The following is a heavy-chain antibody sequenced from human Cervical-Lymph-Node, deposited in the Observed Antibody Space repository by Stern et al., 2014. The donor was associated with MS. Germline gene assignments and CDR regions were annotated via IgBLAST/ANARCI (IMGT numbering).Heavy chain of an antibody. J-gene: IGHJ4*02. CDR3: ARDGDEIVATTPHFDY. CDR1: GFTFSSYS. CDR2: ISSSSSYI. Sequence: EVQLEESGGGLVKPGGSLRLSCAASGFTFSSYSMNWVRQAPGKGLEWVSSISSSSSYIYYADSVKGRFTISRDNAKNSLYLQMNSLRAEDTAVYYCARDGDEIVATTPHFDYWGQGTLVTVSS. D-gene: IGHD5-12*01. V-gene: IGHV3-21*01.